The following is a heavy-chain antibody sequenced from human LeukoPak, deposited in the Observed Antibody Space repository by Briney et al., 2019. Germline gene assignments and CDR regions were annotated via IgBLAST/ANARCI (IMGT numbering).Heavy chain of an antibody. D-gene: IGHD2-2*01. CDR3: AKEPREYCSSTSCPNWFDS. CDR1: GFTFNNYA. J-gene: IGHJ5*01. V-gene: IGHV3-23*01. CDR2: ISASGGTT. Sequence: GGSLRLSCAASGFTFNNYAMSWVRQAPGKGLEWVSAISASGGTTYYADSVKGRFTISRDNSENTLFLQMNSLRAEDTAVYYCAKEPREYCSSTSCPNWFDSWGQGTLVTISS.